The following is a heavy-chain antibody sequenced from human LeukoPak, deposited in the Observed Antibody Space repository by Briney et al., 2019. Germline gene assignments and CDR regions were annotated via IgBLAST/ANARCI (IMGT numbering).Heavy chain of an antibody. D-gene: IGHD2-15*01. V-gene: IGHV1-18*01. CDR3: ARDSGYCSGDSCNYYYGMDV. CDR2: INVYDGNT. CDR1: GYTFTSYG. Sequence: ASAKVSCKASGYTFTSYGVSWVRQAPGQGLEWMGWINVYDGNTKYGQNLQGRVTMTTDTSTSTAYMELRSLGSDGTAVYYCARDSGYCSGDSCNYYYGMDVWGQGTTVTVSS. J-gene: IGHJ6*02.